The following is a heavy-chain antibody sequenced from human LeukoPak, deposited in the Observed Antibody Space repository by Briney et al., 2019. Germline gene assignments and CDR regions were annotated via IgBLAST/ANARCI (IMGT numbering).Heavy chain of an antibody. CDR1: GYTFTSYD. V-gene: IGHV1-8*03. J-gene: IGHJ3*02. CDR2: MNPNSGNT. D-gene: IGHD1-7*01. CDR3: ASLAGNTGDAFDI. Sequence: GASVKVSCKASGYTFTSYDINWVRQATGQGLEWMGWMNPNSGNTGYAQKFQGRVTITRNTSISTAYMELSSLRSEDTAVYYCASLAGNTGDAFDIWGQGTMVTVSS.